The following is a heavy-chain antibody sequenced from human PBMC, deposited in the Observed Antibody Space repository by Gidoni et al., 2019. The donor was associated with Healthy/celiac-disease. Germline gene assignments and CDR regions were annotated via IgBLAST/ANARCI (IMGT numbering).Heavy chain of an antibody. Sequence: EVQLLESGGGLVQPGGSLRFSCAASGFPFSSYAMRWVRQAPGKGREGVSAIRGSGGRTYYADSVKGLFTISRDNSNNALYLQMNSLRAEDTAVYYCAKGIAAAANVDYWGQGTLVTVSS. D-gene: IGHD6-13*01. CDR3: AKGIAAAANVDY. V-gene: IGHV3-23*01. CDR1: GFPFSSYA. CDR2: IRGSGGRT. J-gene: IGHJ4*02.